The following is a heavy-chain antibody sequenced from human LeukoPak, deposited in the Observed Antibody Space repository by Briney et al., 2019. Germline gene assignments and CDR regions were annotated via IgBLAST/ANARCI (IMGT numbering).Heavy chain of an antibody. CDR1: GYTFTSYG. CDR2: ISAYNGNT. V-gene: IGHV1-18*01. CDR3: ARDSRITIFGVVNDNWFDP. J-gene: IGHJ5*02. D-gene: IGHD3-3*01. Sequence: ASVKVSCKASGYTFTSYGISWVRQAPGQGLEWMGWISAYNGNTNYAQKLQGRVTMTRDTSISTAYMELSRLRSDDTAVYYCARDSRITIFGVVNDNWFDPWGQGTLVTVSS.